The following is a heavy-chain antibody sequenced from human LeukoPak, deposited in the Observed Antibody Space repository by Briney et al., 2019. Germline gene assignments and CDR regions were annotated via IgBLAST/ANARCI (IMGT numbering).Heavy chain of an antibody. Sequence: QTGGSLRLSCAASGFTFSSYAMSWVRQAPGKGLEWVSAISGSGGSTYYADSVKGRFTISRDNSKNTLYLQMNSLRAEDTAVYYCAKDQKLVRGVIIWSSVPPGPCDYWGQGTLVTVSS. CDR2: ISGSGGST. D-gene: IGHD3-10*01. V-gene: IGHV3-23*01. CDR3: AKDQKLVRGVIIWSSVPPGPCDY. J-gene: IGHJ4*02. CDR1: GFTFSSYA.